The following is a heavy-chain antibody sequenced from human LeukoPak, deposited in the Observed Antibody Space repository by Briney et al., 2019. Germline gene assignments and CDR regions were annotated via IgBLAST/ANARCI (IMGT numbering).Heavy chain of an antibody. CDR1: GGTFSSYA. CDR3: ARDHGSSSSLSFDY. Sequence: ASVKVSCKASGGTFSSYAISWVRQAPGQGLEWMGWISAYNGNTNYAQKLQGRVTMTTDTSTSTAYMELRSLRSDDTAVYYCARDHGSSSSLSFDYWGQGTLVTVSS. V-gene: IGHV1-18*01. J-gene: IGHJ4*02. D-gene: IGHD6-6*01. CDR2: ISAYNGNT.